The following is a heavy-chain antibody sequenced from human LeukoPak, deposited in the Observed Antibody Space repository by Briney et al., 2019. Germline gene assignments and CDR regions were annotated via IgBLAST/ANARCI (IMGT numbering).Heavy chain of an antibody. CDR2: IFYTGST. D-gene: IGHD7-27*01. V-gene: IGHV4-61*01. CDR3: ARLTLTGSLN. J-gene: IGHJ4*02. CDR1: GGSVSSGNYF. Sequence: SETLSLTCTVSGGSVSSGNYFWTWIRQPPGKGLEWLGYIFYTGSTNYNPSLKSRVTISVDTPKNQFSLKLSSVTAADTAVYYCARLTLTGSLNWGQGTLVTVSS.